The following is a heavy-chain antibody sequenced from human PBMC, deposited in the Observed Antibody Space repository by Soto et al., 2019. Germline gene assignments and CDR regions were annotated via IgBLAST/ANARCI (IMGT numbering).Heavy chain of an antibody. CDR3: ARAVQQWLALDY. Sequence: SETLSLTCTVSGGSISSGDYYWSWIRQPPGKGLEWIGYIYYSGSTYYNPSLKSRVTISVDTSKNQFSLKLSSVTAADTAVYYCARAVQQWLALDYWGQRTLVTVSS. V-gene: IGHV4-30-4*01. J-gene: IGHJ4*02. D-gene: IGHD6-19*01. CDR2: IYYSGST. CDR1: GGSISSGDYY.